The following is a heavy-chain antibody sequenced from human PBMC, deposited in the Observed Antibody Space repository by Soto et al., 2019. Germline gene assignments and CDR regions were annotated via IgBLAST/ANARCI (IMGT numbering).Heavy chain of an antibody. CDR2: IVVGSDNT. D-gene: IGHD4-17*01. J-gene: IGHJ3*02. CDR3: AAADFGDYLRAFDI. V-gene: IGHV1-58*01. Sequence: QMQLVQSGPEVKKTGTSVKVSCKASGFTFTRSVVQWVRQARGQRLEWIGWIVVGSDNTKYAQEFQERVTISRDMXKSTAYMELTSLRSEDTAVYYCAAADFGDYLRAFDIWGQGTTVTVSS. CDR1: GFTFTRSV.